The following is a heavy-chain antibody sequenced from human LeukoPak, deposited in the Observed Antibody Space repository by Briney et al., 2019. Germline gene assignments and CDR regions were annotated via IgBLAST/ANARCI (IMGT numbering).Heavy chain of an antibody. J-gene: IGHJ4*02. CDR1: GYTFTSNY. CDR2: TYPRDGST. V-gene: IGHV1-46*01. Sequence: ASVKVSSKASGYTFTSNYIHWVRQAPGQGLEWMGMTYPRDGSTSYAQKFQGRVTVTRDTSTSTVHMELSGLRSEDTAVYYCARDQEGFDYWGQGTLVTVSS. CDR3: ARDQEGFDY.